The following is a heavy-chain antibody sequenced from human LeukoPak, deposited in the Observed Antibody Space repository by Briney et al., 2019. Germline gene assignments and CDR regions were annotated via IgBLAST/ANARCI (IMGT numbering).Heavy chain of an antibody. CDR3: ARGLIVATHRGDY. Sequence: ASVKVSCKASGYSFTNYDINWVRQAPGQGLEWMGWMNPKSGDTGYSQKFQGRVFITRDTSINTAYMELSSLRSDDTAVYYCARGLIVATHRGDYWGQGTLVTVSS. D-gene: IGHD5-12*01. V-gene: IGHV1-8*03. J-gene: IGHJ4*02. CDR1: GYSFTNYD. CDR2: MNPKSGDT.